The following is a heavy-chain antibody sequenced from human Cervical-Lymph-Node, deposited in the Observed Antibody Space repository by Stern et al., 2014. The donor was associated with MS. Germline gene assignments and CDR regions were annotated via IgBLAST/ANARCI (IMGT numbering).Heavy chain of an antibody. V-gene: IGHV3-23*04. CDR2: ISGSGGST. D-gene: IGHD2-15*01. CDR1: GFTFSSYA. Sequence: EVQLVESGGGLVQPGGSLRLSCAASGFTFSSYAMSWVRPAPGKGLEWVSAISGSGGSTYYADSVKGRFTISRDNSKNTLYLQMNSLRAEDTAVYYCAMPKDIVVVVAATLDYWGQGTLVTVSS. J-gene: IGHJ4*02. CDR3: AMPKDIVVVVAATLDY.